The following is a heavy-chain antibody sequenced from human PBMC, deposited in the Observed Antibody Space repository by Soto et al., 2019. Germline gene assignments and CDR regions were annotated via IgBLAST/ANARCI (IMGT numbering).Heavy chain of an antibody. CDR2: IYYSGST. J-gene: IGHJ4*02. CDR3: ARLGDGYNRY. CDR1: GGSISSYY. Sequence: KTSETLSLTCTVSGGSISSYYWSWIRQPPGKGLEWIGYIYYSGSTNYNPSLKSRVTISVDTSKNQFSLKLSSVTAADTAVYYCARLGDGYNRYWGQGTLVTVSS. V-gene: IGHV4-59*01. D-gene: IGHD5-12*01.